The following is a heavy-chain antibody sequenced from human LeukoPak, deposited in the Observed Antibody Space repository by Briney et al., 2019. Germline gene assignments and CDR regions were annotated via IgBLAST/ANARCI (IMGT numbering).Heavy chain of an antibody. V-gene: IGHV3-21*01. CDR2: ISSSSSYI. CDR3: ARAKVAAATDDAFDS. D-gene: IGHD2-15*01. Sequence: GGSLRLSCAASGFTFSYYSMNWVRQAPGKGLEWVSSISSSSSYIYYADSVRGRFTISRDNAKNSLYLQLNSLRADDTAVYYCARAKVAAATDDAFDSWAQGTMVTVSS. CDR1: GFTFSYYS. J-gene: IGHJ3*02.